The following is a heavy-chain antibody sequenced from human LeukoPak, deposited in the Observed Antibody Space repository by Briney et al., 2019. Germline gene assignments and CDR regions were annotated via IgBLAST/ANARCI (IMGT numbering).Heavy chain of an antibody. J-gene: IGHJ4*02. V-gene: IGHV3-48*03. CDR1: GFTFSRSD. Sequence: GGSLRLSCAASGFTFSRSDMNWVRQAPGKGLEWVSYISSSGSTIYYADSVKGRFTISRDNAKNSLYLQMNSLRTDDTAVYYCARVAYGSDYWGQGTLVTVSS. CDR2: ISSSGSTI. CDR3: ARVAYGSDY. D-gene: IGHD3-10*01.